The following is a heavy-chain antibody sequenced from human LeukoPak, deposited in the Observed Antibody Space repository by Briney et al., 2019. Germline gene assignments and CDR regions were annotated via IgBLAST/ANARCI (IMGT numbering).Heavy chain of an antibody. CDR1: GGSISSGGYY. Sequence: SQTLSLTCTVSGGSISSGGYYWSWIRQPPGKGLEWIGYIYHSGSTYYNPSLKSRVTISVDRSKNQFSLKLSSVTAADTAVYYCARNRDLDYWGQGTLVTVSS. D-gene: IGHD1/OR15-1a*01. CDR3: ARNRDLDY. V-gene: IGHV4-30-2*01. J-gene: IGHJ4*02. CDR2: IYHSGST.